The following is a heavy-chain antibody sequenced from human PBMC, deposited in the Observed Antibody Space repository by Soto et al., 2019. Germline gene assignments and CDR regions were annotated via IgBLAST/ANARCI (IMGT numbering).Heavy chain of an antibody. CDR1: GGSISSYY. D-gene: IGHD1-7*01. Sequence: SETLSLTCTVSGGSISSYYWSWIRQPPGKGLEWIGYIYYSGSTNYNPSLKSRVTISVDTSKNQFSLKLSSVTAADTAVYYCARAGLTGTLDWFDPWGQGTLVTVSS. CDR2: IYYSGST. J-gene: IGHJ5*02. V-gene: IGHV4-59*01. CDR3: ARAGLTGTLDWFDP.